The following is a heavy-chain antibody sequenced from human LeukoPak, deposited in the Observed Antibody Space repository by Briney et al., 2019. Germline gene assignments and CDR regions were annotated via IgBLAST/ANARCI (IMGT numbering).Heavy chain of an antibody. J-gene: IGHJ4*02. CDR3: AKDDYSSTSCYTLGPHFDY. CDR1: GFTFSSYA. Sequence: GGSLRLSCAASGFTFSSYATSWVRQAPGKGLEWVSAISVSGGRTYDADSVKGRFTISRDNSKNTLYLQMNSLRAEDTAVYYCAKDDYSSTSCYTLGPHFDYWGQGTLVTVSS. D-gene: IGHD2-2*02. CDR2: ISVSGGRT. V-gene: IGHV3-23*01.